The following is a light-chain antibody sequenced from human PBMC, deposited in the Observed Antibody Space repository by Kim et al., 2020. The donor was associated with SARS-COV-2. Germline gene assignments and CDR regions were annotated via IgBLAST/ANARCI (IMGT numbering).Light chain of an antibody. V-gene: IGKV3-15*01. Sequence: VAPEERATLSCRASQTINNRLVWYQQKPGQAPRLLIYDATTRATGVPARFIGSGSETDFTLTISSLQSEDFAVYYCQQSNDWPPLTFGQGTKVE. CDR2: DAT. CDR3: QQSNDWPPLT. CDR1: QTINNR. J-gene: IGKJ1*01.